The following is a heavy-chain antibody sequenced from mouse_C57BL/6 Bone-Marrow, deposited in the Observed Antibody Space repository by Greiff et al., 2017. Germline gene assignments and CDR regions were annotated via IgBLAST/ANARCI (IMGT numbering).Heavy chain of an antibody. Sequence: EVQLQQSGPELVKPGASVKISCKASGYTFTDYYMNWVKQSHGKSLEWIGDINPNNGGTSYNQKFKGKATLTVDKSSSTAYMELRSLTSEDSAVYYCASGTTVGTFAYWGQGTLVTVSA. CDR2: INPNNGGT. CDR3: ASGTTVGTFAY. D-gene: IGHD1-1*01. CDR1: GYTFTDYY. V-gene: IGHV1-26*01. J-gene: IGHJ3*01.